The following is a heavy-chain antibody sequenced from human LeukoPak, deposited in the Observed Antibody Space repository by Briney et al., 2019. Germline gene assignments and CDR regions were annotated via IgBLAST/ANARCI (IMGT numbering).Heavy chain of an antibody. D-gene: IGHD6-19*01. CDR2: ISAYNGNT. Sequence: ASVKVSCKASGGTFSSYAISWVRQAPGQGLEWMGWISAYNGNTNYAQKLQGRVTMTTDTSTSTAYMEVRSLRSDDTAVYYCATVGVAVAEDSFDYWGQGTLVTVSS. V-gene: IGHV1-18*01. CDR1: GGTFSSYA. CDR3: ATVGVAVAEDSFDY. J-gene: IGHJ4*02.